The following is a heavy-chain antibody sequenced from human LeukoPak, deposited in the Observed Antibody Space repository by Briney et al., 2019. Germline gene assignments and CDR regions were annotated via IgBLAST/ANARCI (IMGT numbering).Heavy chain of an antibody. V-gene: IGHV1-69*05. CDR1: GGTFSSYA. J-gene: IGHJ5*02. CDR3: ASQSGDYGDYVWFDP. CDR2: IIPIFGTA. Sequence: SVKVSCKASGGTFSSYAISWVRQAPGQGLEWMGRIIPIFGTANYAQKFQGRVTITTDESTSTAHMELSSLRSEDTAVYYCASQSGDYGDYVWFDPWGQGTLVTVSS. D-gene: IGHD4-17*01.